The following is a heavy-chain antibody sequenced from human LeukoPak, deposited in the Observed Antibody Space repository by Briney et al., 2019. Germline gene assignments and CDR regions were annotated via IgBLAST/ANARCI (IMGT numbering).Heavy chain of an antibody. D-gene: IGHD3-10*01. CDR3: AKDIYNGRGVIITYYFDY. CDR2: IHYDGSIK. J-gene: IGHJ4*02. CDR1: GFTFSSYG. Sequence: GGSLRLSCAASGFTFSSYGMHWVRQAPGKGLEWVAFIHYDGSIKYYADSVRGRFTISRDNAKNSLYLQMNSLRAEDTALYYCAKDIYNGRGVIITYYFDYWGQGTLVTVSS. V-gene: IGHV3-30*02.